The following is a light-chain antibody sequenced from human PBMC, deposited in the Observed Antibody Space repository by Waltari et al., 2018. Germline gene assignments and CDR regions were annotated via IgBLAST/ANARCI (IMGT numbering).Light chain of an antibody. J-gene: IGKJ1*01. CDR2: LAS. CDR3: MQALQTQM. CDR1: QSLLNSNGYNY. Sequence: DFVLTQSPLSLPVTPGEPASISCRSSQSLLNSNGYNYWDWYLQKPGQSPQPLIYLASNRASGVPDRFSGSGSGTDFTLKISRVEAEDVGVYYCMQALQTQMFGQGTKVEIK. V-gene: IGKV2-28*01.